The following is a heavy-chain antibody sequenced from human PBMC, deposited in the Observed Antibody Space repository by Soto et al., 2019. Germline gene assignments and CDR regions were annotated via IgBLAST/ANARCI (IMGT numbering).Heavy chain of an antibody. J-gene: IGHJ6*02. CDR1: GFTFSDYA. CDR3: AKDFDLLAARPSFYGMDV. V-gene: IGHV3-23*01. D-gene: IGHD6-6*01. CDR2: ITGNARST. Sequence: EVQLLESGGGLVQPGGSLRLSCAASGFTFSDYAMNWVRQTPGRGLEWVSGITGNARSTYYADSVKGRFTVSRDNSKSTLYMQINCLSAEDTAIYYAAKDFDLLAARPSFYGMDVWGQGTAVTVSS.